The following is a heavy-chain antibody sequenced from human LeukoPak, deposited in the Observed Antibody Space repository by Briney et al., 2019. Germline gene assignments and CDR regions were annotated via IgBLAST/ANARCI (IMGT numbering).Heavy chain of an antibody. CDR2: MNPNSGNT. D-gene: IGHD2-2*03. CDR3: ARRLIGSLDYYTNMDV. J-gene: IGHJ6*03. Sequence: ASAKVSCKASRYTFTSYAINWVRQATGQGLEWMGWMNPNSGNTGYAQKFQGRVTITRNTSISTAYMELSSLRSEDPAVYYCARRLIGSLDYYTNMDVWGKGTTVTASS. V-gene: IGHV1-8*03. CDR1: RYTFTSYA.